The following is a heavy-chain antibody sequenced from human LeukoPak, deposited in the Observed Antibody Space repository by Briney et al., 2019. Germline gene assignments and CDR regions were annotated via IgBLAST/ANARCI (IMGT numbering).Heavy chain of an antibody. D-gene: IGHD6-19*01. V-gene: IGHV3-15*01. CDR1: GFALSNAW. Sequence: PGGSLRLSCAASGFALSNAWMSWVRQAPGKGLEWVGRIKTKSEGGTTDYAAPVKGRFTLSRDDSKNTLYLQMNSLRAEDTAVYYCARDTQWPNYFDYWGQGTLVTVSS. CDR3: ARDTQWPNYFDY. J-gene: IGHJ4*02. CDR2: IKTKSEGGTT.